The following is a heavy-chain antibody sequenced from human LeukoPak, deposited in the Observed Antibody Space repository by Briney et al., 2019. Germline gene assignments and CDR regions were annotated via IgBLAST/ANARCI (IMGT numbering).Heavy chain of an antibody. CDR2: INPNSGGT. CDR1: GYTFTGYY. CDR3: ARVGYCSGGSCYSDFDY. Sequence: ASVKVSCKASGYTFTGYYMHWVRQAPGQGLEWMGWINPNSGGTNYAQKFQGRVTMTRDTSISTAYMELRSLRSDDTAVYYCARVGYCSGGSCYSDFDYWGQGTLVTVSS. D-gene: IGHD2-15*01. V-gene: IGHV1-2*02. J-gene: IGHJ4*02.